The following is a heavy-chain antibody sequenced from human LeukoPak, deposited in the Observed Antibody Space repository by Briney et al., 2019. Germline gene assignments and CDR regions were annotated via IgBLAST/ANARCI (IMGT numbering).Heavy chain of an antibody. CDR2: INWNGGST. J-gene: IGHJ4*02. V-gene: IGHV3-20*04. Sequence: GSLRLSCAASGFTFDDYGMSWVRQGPGKGLEWVSFINWNGGSTGYVDSVKGRFTISRDNAKNSLYLQMNSLRAEDTALYYCARDRLSAAVAFDYWGQGTLVTVSS. D-gene: IGHD4-23*01. CDR3: ARDRLSAAVAFDY. CDR1: GFTFDDYG.